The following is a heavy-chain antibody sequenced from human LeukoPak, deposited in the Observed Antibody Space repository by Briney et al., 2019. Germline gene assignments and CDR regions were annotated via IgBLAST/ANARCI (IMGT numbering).Heavy chain of an antibody. CDR1: GVIVTSDD. D-gene: IGHD3-16*01. CDR2: INKDVNI. V-gene: IGHV3-53*01. CDR3: ARSFGGVITD. Sequence: GSLRLSCAASGVIVTSDDMNWVRQAPGRGLQWVSVINKDVNIYYADSVKGRFIISRDNSKNTLYLQMNSLRVEDTAVYFCARSFGGVITDWGQGTLVTVSS. J-gene: IGHJ4*02.